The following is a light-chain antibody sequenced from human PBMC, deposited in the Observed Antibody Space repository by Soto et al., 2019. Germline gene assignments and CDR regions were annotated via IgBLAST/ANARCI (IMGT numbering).Light chain of an antibody. CDR1: QGIGVY. J-gene: IGKJ4*01. CDR3: QKYNSAPLT. Sequence: DIQMTQSPSSLSASLGDRVPITCRASQGIGVYLAWFQQKPGKVPRLLIYAASALQSGVPSRFSGGGSGTDFTLTINSLQPEDVATYYCQKYNSAPLTFGGGTKVDIK. V-gene: IGKV1-27*01. CDR2: AAS.